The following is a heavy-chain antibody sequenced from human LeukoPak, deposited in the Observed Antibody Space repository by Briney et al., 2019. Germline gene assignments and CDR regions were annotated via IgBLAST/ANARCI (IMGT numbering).Heavy chain of an antibody. J-gene: IGHJ6*02. CDR2: IKQDGSDS. D-gene: IGHD5-12*01. V-gene: IGHV3-7*01. Sequence: GGSLRLSCVASGFSFIVYWMTGLRQAQGKGLQWVASIKQDGSDSYHVDSVKGRFTISRDNDKNSLSLQMSNFRADDTAVHYCAKNIAATGRVDYKHYAMAEAGQGTTVTVSS. CDR3: AKNIAATGRVDYKHYAMAE. CDR1: GFSFIVYW.